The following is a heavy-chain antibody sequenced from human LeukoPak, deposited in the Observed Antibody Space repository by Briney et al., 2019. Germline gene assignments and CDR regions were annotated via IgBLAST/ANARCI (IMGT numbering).Heavy chain of an antibody. V-gene: IGHV4-59*12. Sequence: PSETLSLTCTVSGGSISSYYWNWIRQPPGKGLEWIGYIYYSGSTNYNPSLKSRVTISLDTSKKQFSLQLNSVTPEDTAVYYCARDHGVIEDDYYYYYMDVWGKGTTVTVSS. CDR1: GGSISSYY. CDR3: ARDHGVIEDDYYYYYMDV. CDR2: IYYSGST. J-gene: IGHJ6*03. D-gene: IGHD3-16*02.